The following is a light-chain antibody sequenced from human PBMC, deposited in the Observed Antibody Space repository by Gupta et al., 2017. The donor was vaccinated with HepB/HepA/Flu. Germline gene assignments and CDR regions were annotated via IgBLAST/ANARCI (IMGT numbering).Light chain of an antibody. V-gene: IGKV1-9*01. J-gene: IGKJ5*01. Sequence: DIQLTQSPSFLSASVGDRVTITCRASQGIASYLAWYQQKPGKAPEFLISSASTLQRGVPARFSGSGSGTDYTLTISSLQPEDFATYYCQQRNFYPITFGQGTRLEIK. CDR3: QQRNFYPIT. CDR2: SAS. CDR1: QGIASY.